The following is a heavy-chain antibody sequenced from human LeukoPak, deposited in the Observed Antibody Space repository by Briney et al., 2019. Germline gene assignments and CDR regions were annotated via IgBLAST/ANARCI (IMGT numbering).Heavy chain of an antibody. D-gene: IGHD6-19*01. Sequence: KPSETLSLTCAVYGGSFSGYYWSWIRQPPGKGLEWIGEINHSGSTNYNPSLKSRVTISVDTSKNQFSLKLSSVTAADTAVYYCARGYSSGQWFDAFDIWGQGTMVTVSS. CDR3: ARGYSSGQWFDAFDI. CDR1: GGSFSGYY. CDR2: INHSGST. V-gene: IGHV4-34*01. J-gene: IGHJ3*02.